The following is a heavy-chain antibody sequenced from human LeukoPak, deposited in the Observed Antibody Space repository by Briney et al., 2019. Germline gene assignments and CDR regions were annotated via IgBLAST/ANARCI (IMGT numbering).Heavy chain of an antibody. J-gene: IGHJ4*02. CDR3: ARDLTSGTALDY. CDR1: GFTFSSYA. CDR2: ISGSGGST. V-gene: IGHV3-23*01. Sequence: PGGSLRLSCAASGFTFSSYAMSWVRQAPGKGLEWVSAISGSGGSTYYADSVKGRFTISRDNSKNTLYLQMNSLRAEDTAVYYCARDLTSGTALDYWGQGTLVTVSS. D-gene: IGHD1-26*01.